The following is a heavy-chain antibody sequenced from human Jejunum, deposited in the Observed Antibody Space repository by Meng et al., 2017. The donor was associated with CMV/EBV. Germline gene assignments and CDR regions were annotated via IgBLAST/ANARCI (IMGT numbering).Heavy chain of an antibody. CDR3: AKAIDSYLLRGFDV. D-gene: IGHD3-10*01. V-gene: IGHV3-20*01. CDR2: INWIGDTT. Sequence: GFVFDYYGMYWVREVSGKGLEWVCGINWIGDTTTCADSVKGRFTISRDNDKNSLYLQMNSLRAEDTAFYHCAKAIDSYLLRGFDVWGQGTRVTVSS. J-gene: IGHJ3*01. CDR1: GFVFDYYG.